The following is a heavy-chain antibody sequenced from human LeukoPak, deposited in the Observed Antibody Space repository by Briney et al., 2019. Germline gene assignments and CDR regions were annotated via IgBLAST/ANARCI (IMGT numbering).Heavy chain of an antibody. J-gene: IGHJ6*03. CDR1: GGSISSGSYY. V-gene: IGHV4-61*02. CDR2: IYTSGST. CDR3: AREGFGTNGVCYYYYYMDV. Sequence: SETLSLTCTVSGGSISSGSYYWSWIRQPAGKGLGWIGRIYTSGSTNYNPSLKSRVTISVDTSKNQFSLKLSSVTAADTAVYYCAREGFGTNGVCYYYYYMDVWGKGTTVTVSS. D-gene: IGHD2-8*01.